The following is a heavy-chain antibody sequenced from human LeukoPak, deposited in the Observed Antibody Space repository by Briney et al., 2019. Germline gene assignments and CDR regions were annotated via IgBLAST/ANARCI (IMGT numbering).Heavy chain of an antibody. CDR2: INHSGGT. V-gene: IGHV4-34*01. Sequence: PSEPLSITRAVYGGSFSDYYWSWIRQPPGKGLEWIGEINHSGGTNYNPSLKSRVTMSVDTSKNQFSLKLSSVTAADTAVYYCARGDYDILTGYPYAMHYWGQGTLVTVSS. CDR1: GGSFSDYY. D-gene: IGHD3-9*01. CDR3: ARGDYDILTGYPYAMHY. J-gene: IGHJ4*02.